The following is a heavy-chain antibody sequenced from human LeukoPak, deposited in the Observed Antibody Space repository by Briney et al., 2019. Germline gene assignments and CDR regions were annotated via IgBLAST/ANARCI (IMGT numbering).Heavy chain of an antibody. J-gene: IGHJ4*02. Sequence: ASVKVSCKVSGYTLTELSMHWVRQAPGKGLEWMGGFDPEDGETIYAQKFQGRVTMTEDTSTDTAYMELSSLRSEDTAVYYCATAVSGSYLPDYWGQGTLVTVSS. CDR2: FDPEDGET. CDR1: GYTLTELS. CDR3: ATAVSGSYLPDY. V-gene: IGHV1-24*01. D-gene: IGHD1-26*01.